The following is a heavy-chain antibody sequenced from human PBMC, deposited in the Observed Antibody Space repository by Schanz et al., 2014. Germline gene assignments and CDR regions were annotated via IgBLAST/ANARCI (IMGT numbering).Heavy chain of an antibody. V-gene: IGHV3-7*01. CDR1: GFTFRNYA. D-gene: IGHD1-26*01. CDR3: AKYGTGKGVSFES. Sequence: VQLLESGGGLVQPGGSLKLSCSASGFTFRNYALSWVRQAPGKGLAWVANIKLDGSEKYYVDSVKGRFTISRDNAKNSLYLQMNSLTAEDTAVYYCAKYGTGKGVSFESWGQGTLVTVSS. CDR2: IKLDGSEK. J-gene: IGHJ4*02.